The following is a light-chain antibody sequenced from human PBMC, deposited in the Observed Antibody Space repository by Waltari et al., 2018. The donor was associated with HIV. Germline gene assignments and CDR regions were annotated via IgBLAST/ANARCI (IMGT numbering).Light chain of an antibody. Sequence: AVTQPASVSGLPGQSPTISCPGDDRAFGLYNFFSWYQQHSGKPPRLIRYYVDSRASGVSDRFSGSMSGNTASLTISGLRAEDEGHYYCASFTGDNTVIFGGGTEVTVL. J-gene: IGLJ2*01. CDR3: ASFTGDNTVI. V-gene: IGLV2-14*03. CDR2: YVD. CDR1: DRAFGLYNF.